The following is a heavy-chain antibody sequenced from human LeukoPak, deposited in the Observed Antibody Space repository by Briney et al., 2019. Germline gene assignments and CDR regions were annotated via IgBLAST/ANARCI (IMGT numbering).Heavy chain of an antibody. Sequence: SETLSLTCAVYGGSFSGYYWSWIRQPPGKGLEWIGEINRSGSTDYSPPLKSRVTISVDTSKNRFSLGLSSVTAADMAVYYCARAGRGGGMYWGQGTLVTVSS. J-gene: IGHJ4*02. CDR1: GGSFSGYY. CDR3: ARAGRGGGMY. D-gene: IGHD4-23*01. CDR2: INRSGST. V-gene: IGHV4-34*01.